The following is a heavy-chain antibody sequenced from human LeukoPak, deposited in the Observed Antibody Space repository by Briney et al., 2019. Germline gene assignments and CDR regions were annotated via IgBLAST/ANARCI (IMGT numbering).Heavy chain of an antibody. V-gene: IGHV1-8*01. J-gene: IGHJ4*02. CDR1: GYTFTSYD. CDR2: MNPNSGNT. Sequence: ASVKVSCKASGYTFTSYDTNWVRQATGQGLEWMGWMNPNSGNTGYAQKFQGRVTMTRNTSISTAYMELSSLRSEDTAVYYCARDVQDRVAGNSELVYWGQGTLVTVSS. D-gene: IGHD6-19*01. CDR3: ARDVQDRVAGNSELVY.